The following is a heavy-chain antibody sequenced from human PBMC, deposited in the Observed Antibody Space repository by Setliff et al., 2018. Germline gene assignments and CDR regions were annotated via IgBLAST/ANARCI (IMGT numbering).Heavy chain of an antibody. V-gene: IGHV4-34*01. CDR2: VSHSGST. Sequence: PSETLSLTCAVYGGSYSNYYWSWIRQPPGGGLEWLGEVSHSGSTNYKPSLKGRVAMSVDTSKRQFSLKLSSVTAADTALYSCAGTPARGTTWLSPFDYWGQGIQVTVSS. CDR3: AGTPARGTTWLSPFDY. CDR1: GGSYSNYY. D-gene: IGHD3-9*01. J-gene: IGHJ4*02.